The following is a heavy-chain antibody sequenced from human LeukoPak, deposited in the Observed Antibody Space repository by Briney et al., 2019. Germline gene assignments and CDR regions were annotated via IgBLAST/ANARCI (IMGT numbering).Heavy chain of an antibody. CDR2: ISSSGNNI. V-gene: IGHV3-48*03. CDR1: GFTFSSYE. Sequence: GGSLRLSCAASGFTFSSYEMNWVRQAPGKGLEWVSYISSSGNNIFYADSVKGRFTISRDNAKNSLYLQMNSLRAEDTAVYYCARELYSGSYNYWGQGTLVTVSS. CDR3: ARELYSGSYNY. D-gene: IGHD1-26*01. J-gene: IGHJ4*02.